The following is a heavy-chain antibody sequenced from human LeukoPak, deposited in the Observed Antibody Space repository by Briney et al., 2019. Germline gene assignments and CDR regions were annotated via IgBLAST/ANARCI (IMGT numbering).Heavy chain of an antibody. Sequence: PSETLSLTCTVSGGSISSSSYYWSWIRQHPGKGLEWIGYIYYSGSTYYNPSLKSRVTISVDTSKNQFSLKLSSVTAADTAVYYCARAVHCSGGSCYRDHFDYWGQGTLVTVSS. CDR1: GGSISSSSYY. V-gene: IGHV4-31*03. J-gene: IGHJ4*02. D-gene: IGHD2-15*01. CDR3: ARAVHCSGGSCYRDHFDY. CDR2: IYYSGST.